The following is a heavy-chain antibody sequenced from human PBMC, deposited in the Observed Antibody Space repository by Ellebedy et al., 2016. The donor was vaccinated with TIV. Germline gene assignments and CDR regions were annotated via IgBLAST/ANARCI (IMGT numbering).Heavy chain of an antibody. CDR1: RFSFSNYA. CDR3: ARGGGCGSGDCWAFDY. D-gene: IGHD2-21*02. V-gene: IGHV3-23*01. J-gene: IGHJ4*02. CDR2: SSGSGGST. Sequence: GESLKISCAASRFSFSNYAMCLVRQAPGKGLEWVSVSSGSGGSTYYADSVKGLFTISRDNSKSTLYLQMNSLKGEDTAVYYCARGGGCGSGDCWAFDYWGQGTLVTVSS.